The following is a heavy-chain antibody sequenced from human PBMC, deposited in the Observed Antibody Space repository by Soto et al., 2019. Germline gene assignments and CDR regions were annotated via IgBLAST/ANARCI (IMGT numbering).Heavy chain of an antibody. Sequence: GWSLRLSCAASGFTFSSYAMSWVRQAPGKGLEWVSAISGSGGSTYYADSVKGRFTISRDNSKNTLYLQMNSLRAEDTAVYYCAKDLGATGDAFDIWGQGTMVTVSS. V-gene: IGHV3-23*01. D-gene: IGHD1-26*01. J-gene: IGHJ3*02. CDR2: ISGSGGST. CDR1: GFTFSSYA. CDR3: AKDLGATGDAFDI.